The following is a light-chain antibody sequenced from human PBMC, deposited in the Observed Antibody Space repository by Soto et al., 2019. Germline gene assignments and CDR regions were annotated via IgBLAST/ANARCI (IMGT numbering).Light chain of an antibody. J-gene: IGLJ3*02. CDR3: CSYAGSYDWV. Sequence: QSVLTQPRSVSGSPGQTVTISCTGTSSDVGGYNYVSWYQQHPGKAPKVLIYEVTKQPSGVPDRFSGSKSGNTASLTISGLQAEDEADYYCCSYAGSYDWVFGGGTKLTVL. CDR2: EVT. CDR1: SSDVGGYNY. V-gene: IGLV2-11*01.